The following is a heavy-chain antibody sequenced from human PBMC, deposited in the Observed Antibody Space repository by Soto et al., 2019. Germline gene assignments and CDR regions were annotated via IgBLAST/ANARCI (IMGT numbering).Heavy chain of an antibody. CDR3: ARRFWHTGIAS. J-gene: IGHJ5*01. V-gene: IGHV4-61*05. D-gene: IGHD3-3*01. Sequence: PSETLSLTCTVSAGSMSSSIYYWGWVRQPPGKGLEWIGYIYYSGSTNYNPSLKSRVTISVDTSKNQFSLKLSSVTAADTAVYYCARRFWHTGIASWGQGSLVTVSS. CDR2: IYYSGST. CDR1: AGSMSSSIYY.